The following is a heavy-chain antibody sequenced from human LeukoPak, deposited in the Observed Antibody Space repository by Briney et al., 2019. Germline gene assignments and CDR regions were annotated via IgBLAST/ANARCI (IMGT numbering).Heavy chain of an antibody. CDR3: ARVYPCSGGSCYLFDY. J-gene: IGHJ4*02. Sequence: SETLSLTCTASGGSISSYYWSWIRQPPGKGLEWIGYIYYSGSTNYNPSLKSRVTISVDTSKNQFSLKLSSVTAADTAVYYCARVYPCSGGSCYLFDYWGQGTLVTVSS. CDR2: IYYSGST. V-gene: IGHV4-59*01. CDR1: GGSISSYY. D-gene: IGHD2-15*01.